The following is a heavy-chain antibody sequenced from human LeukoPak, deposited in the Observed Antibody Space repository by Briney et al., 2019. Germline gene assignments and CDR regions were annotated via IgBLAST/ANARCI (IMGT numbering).Heavy chain of an antibody. J-gene: IGHJ6*03. CDR1: GYSISSGYY. Sequence: PSETLSLTCAVSGYSISSGYYWGWIRQAPGKGLEWIGSIYHSGSTHYNPSLKSRVTISVDTPKNQFSLKLSAVTAADTAVYYCARARMVYAFYYYYYMDVWGKGTTVTVSS. CDR3: ARARMVYAFYYYYYMDV. V-gene: IGHV4-38-2*01. D-gene: IGHD2-8*01. CDR2: IYHSGST.